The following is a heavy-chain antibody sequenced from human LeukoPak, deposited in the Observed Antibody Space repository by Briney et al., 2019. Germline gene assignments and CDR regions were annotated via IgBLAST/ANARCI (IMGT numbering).Heavy chain of an antibody. CDR2: ISLTGRT. D-gene: IGHD1-26*01. J-gene: IGHJ4*02. Sequence: PSETLSLTCGVSGGSITTTNYWSWVRQPPGGGLEWIGEISLTGRTHYNPSLKSRVHISIDESKNPLYLHLASVTAADTAVYYCSRESGPFCPFGHWGQGTLVAVTS. CDR1: GGSITTTNY. CDR3: SRESGPFCPFGH. V-gene: IGHV4-4*02.